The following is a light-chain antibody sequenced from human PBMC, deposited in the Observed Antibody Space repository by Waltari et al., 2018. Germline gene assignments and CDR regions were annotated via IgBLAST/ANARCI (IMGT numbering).Light chain of an antibody. J-gene: IGLJ3*02. V-gene: IGLV1-44*01. CDR1: SSNIGSNT. Sequence: QSVVTQPPSASGTPGQWVTISCSGSSSNIGSNTVNWYQQLPGTAPKLLVYSDKQPPSGVPDRISGSNSGTSASLAISGLQSEDEAGYYCAAWDDSLNAVVFGGGTKLTVL. CDR3: AAWDDSLNAVV. CDR2: SDK.